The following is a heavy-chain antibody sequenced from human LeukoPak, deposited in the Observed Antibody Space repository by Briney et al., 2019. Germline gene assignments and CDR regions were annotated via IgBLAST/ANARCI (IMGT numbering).Heavy chain of an antibody. CDR1: GYTFTSYG. D-gene: IGHD1-26*01. CDR2: ISAYNGNT. CDR3: ARGSSSGSYFPLSYYYYGMDV. Sequence: ASVKVSCKASGYTFTSYGISWVRQAPGQGLEWMGWISAYNGNTNYAQKLQGRVTMTTDTSTSTAYMELRSLRSDDTAVYYCARGSSSGSYFPLSYYYYGMDVWGQGTTVTVSS. J-gene: IGHJ6*02. V-gene: IGHV1-18*01.